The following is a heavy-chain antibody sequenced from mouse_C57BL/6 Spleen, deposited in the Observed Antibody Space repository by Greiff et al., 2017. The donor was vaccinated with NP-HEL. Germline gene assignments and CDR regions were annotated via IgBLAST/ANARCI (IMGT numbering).Heavy chain of an antibody. CDR1: GYAFSSYW. J-gene: IGHJ2*01. V-gene: IGHV1-80*01. CDR2: IYPGDGDT. D-gene: IGHD2-1*01. Sequence: VKLQESGAELVKPGASVKISCKASGYAFSSYWMNWVKQRPGKGLEWIGQIYPGDGDTNYNGKFKGKATLTADKSSSTAYMQLSSLTSEDSAVYFCARGYYGNSGLDYWGQGTTLTVSS. CDR3: ARGYYGNSGLDY.